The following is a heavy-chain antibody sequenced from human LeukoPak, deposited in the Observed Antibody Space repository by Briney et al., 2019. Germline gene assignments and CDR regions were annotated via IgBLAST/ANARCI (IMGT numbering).Heavy chain of an antibody. CDR2: INTDGSST. D-gene: IGHD5-18*01. V-gene: IGHV3-74*01. CDR1: GFTFNNYW. Sequence: GGSLRLSCAPSGFTFNNYWMHWVRQAPGKGLVWVSRINTDGSSTTYADSVKGRFTISGDNAKNTLYLQMNSLRAEDTAVYYCARGYSSGYRIDYWGQGTLVTVSS. CDR3: ARGYSSGYRIDY. J-gene: IGHJ4*02.